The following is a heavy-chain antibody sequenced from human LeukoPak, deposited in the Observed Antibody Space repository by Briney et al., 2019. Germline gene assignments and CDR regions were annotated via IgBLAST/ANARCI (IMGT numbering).Heavy chain of an antibody. CDR2: ISRDTT. J-gene: IGHJ4*02. Sequence: PGGSLRLSCAASGFSLSSNAMSWVRQAPGKGPEWVSAISRDTTYYAASVKGRFTISKDISKNTLSLQMNSLRAEDTAIYYCVKESPYGSPRFYYFDYWGQGILVTVSS. V-gene: IGHV3-23*01. CDR3: VKESPYGSPRFYYFDY. CDR1: GFSLSSNA. D-gene: IGHD1-26*01.